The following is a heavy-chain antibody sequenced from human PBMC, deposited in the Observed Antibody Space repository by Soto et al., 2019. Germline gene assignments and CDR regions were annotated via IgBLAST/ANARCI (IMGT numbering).Heavy chain of an antibody. J-gene: IGHJ6*03. V-gene: IGHV4-31*03. D-gene: IGHD3-9*01. Sequence: SETLSLTCTVSGGSISSGDYYWSWIRQHPGKGLEWIGYIYYSGSTYYNPSLKSRVTISVDTSKNQFSLKLSSVTAADTAVYYCARDSYEQTYYDILTGPTRYYYYMDVWGKGTTVTVSS. CDR3: ARDSYEQTYYDILTGPTRYYYYMDV. CDR2: IYYSGST. CDR1: GGSISSGDYY.